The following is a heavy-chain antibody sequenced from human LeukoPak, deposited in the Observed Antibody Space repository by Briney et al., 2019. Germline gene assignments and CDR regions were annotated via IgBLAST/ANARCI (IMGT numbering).Heavy chain of an antibody. V-gene: IGHV4-38-2*02. J-gene: IGHJ4*02. Sequence: PSETLSLTCTVSGYSISSGYYWGWIRQPPGQGLEWIGSIYHSGSTYYNPSLKSRVTILVDTSKNQFSLKLSSVTAADTAVYYCARDRNTMIVVVPFDYWGQGTLVTVSS. D-gene: IGHD3-22*01. CDR1: GYSISSGYY. CDR2: IYHSGST. CDR3: ARDRNTMIVVVPFDY.